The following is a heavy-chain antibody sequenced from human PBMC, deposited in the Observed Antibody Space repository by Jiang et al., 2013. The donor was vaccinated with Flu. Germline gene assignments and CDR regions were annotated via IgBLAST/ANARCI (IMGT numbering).Heavy chain of an antibody. CDR1: GYTFTSYD. CDR3: ARGAAYRSSSWFDP. V-gene: IGHV1-8*01. J-gene: IGHJ5*02. D-gene: IGHD6-6*01. CDR2: MNPNSGNT. Sequence: KVSCKASGYTFTSYDINWVRQATGQGLEWMGWMNPNSGNTGYAQKFQGRVTMTRNTSISTAYVELSSLRSEDTAVYYCARGAAYRSSSWFDPWGQGTLVTVSS.